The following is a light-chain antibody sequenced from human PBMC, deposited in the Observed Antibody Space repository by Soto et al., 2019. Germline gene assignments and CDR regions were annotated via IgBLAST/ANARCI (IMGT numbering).Light chain of an antibody. Sequence: QSALTQPASVSGSPGQSITISCTGSSSDVGGYDYVSWYQQHPGKAPKLMIYDVSNRPSGVSNRFSGSKSANTASLTISGLQAEDEAEYYCSSYSSSSTLFGGGTKVTVL. J-gene: IGLJ2*01. CDR3: SSYSSSSTL. CDR1: SSDVGGYDY. CDR2: DVS. V-gene: IGLV2-14*01.